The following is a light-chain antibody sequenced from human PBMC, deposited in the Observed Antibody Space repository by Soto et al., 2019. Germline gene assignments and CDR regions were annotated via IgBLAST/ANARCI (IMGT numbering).Light chain of an antibody. V-gene: IGKV1-5*01. Sequence: DIQMTQSPSTLPASVGDRVPITCRASQSISNWLAWYQQHPGTAPKVLIYHASNLQSGVPSRFSGSGSGTEFTLTISSLQPDDFATYYCQQYNSYSFGQGTKVDIK. CDR3: QQYNSYS. CDR1: QSISNW. CDR2: HAS. J-gene: IGKJ1*01.